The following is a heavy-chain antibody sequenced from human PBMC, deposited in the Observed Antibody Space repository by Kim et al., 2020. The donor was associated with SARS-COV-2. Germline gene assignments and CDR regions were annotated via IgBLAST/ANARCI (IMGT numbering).Heavy chain of an antibody. D-gene: IGHD2-2*02. CDR2: IIPIFGTA. J-gene: IGHJ6*02. Sequence: SVKVSCKASGGTFSSYAISWVRQAPGQGLEWMGGIIPIFGTANYAQKFQGRVTITADESTSTAYMELSSLRSEDTAVYYCARGMGSTSCYSCPPAYYYYYGMDVWGQGTTVTVSS. CDR3: ARGMGSTSCYSCPPAYYYYYGMDV. CDR1: GGTFSSYA. V-gene: IGHV1-69*13.